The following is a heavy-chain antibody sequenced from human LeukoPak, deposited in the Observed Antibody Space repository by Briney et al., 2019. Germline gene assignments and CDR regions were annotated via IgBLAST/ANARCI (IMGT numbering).Heavy chain of an antibody. Sequence: TGRSLRLSCAASGFTFDDYAMHWVRQAPGKGLEWVSGISWNSGSIGYADSVKGRFTISRDNAKNSVYLQMNSLRAEDTAVYYCARGHYGLDVWGQGTTVTVSS. CDR1: GFTFDDYA. J-gene: IGHJ6*02. CDR2: ISWNSGSI. CDR3: ARGHYGLDV. V-gene: IGHV3-9*01.